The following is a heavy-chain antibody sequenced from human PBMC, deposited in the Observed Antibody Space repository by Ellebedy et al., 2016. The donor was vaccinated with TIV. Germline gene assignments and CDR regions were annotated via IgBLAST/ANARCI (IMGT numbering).Heavy chain of an antibody. J-gene: IGHJ1*01. CDR1: GFTFSDSY. V-gene: IGHV3-11*05. CDR3: TRGGPLREFEDH. CDR2: ISHSSTYT. D-gene: IGHD3-10*01. Sequence: GESLKISCAASGFTFSDSYMTWIRQAPGKGLEWVSYISHSSTYTNYADSVKGRFTISRDNSKKTVDLQMNRLRVEDTAFYYCTRGGPLREFEDHWGQGTLVTVSS.